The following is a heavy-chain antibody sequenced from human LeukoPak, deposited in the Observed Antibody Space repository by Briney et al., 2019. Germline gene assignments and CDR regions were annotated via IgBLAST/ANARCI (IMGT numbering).Heavy chain of an antibody. V-gene: IGHV3-48*04. Sequence: GSLRLSCAASGFTFSSYSMNWVRQAPGKGLEWVSYISSSSSTIYYADSVKGRFTISRDNAKNSLYLQMNSLRAEDTAVYYCARVDWYSSGWCLDYWGQGTLVTVSS. D-gene: IGHD6-19*01. CDR2: ISSSSSTI. CDR3: ARVDWYSSGWCLDY. J-gene: IGHJ4*02. CDR1: GFTFSSYS.